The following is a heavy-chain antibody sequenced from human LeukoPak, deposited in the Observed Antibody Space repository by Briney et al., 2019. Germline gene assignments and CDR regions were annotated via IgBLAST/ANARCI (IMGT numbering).Heavy chain of an antibody. CDR3: ARGPGRVVADELDY. V-gene: IGHV3-23*01. Sequence: SGGSLRLSCAASGLTFNNFAMAWVRQAPGKGLEWVSGLSGSSDATYYADSVKGRFTISRDNSKNTLYLEMNSLRDEDTAVYFCARGPGRVVADELDYWGQGTVVTVSS. CDR1: GLTFNNFA. D-gene: IGHD3-22*01. J-gene: IGHJ4*02. CDR2: LSGSSDAT.